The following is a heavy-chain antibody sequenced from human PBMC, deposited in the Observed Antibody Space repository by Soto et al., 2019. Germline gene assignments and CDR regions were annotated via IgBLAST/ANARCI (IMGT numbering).Heavy chain of an antibody. CDR1: GDSVSSKSAA. D-gene: IGHD5-12*01. CDR3: ARFPNPFRRKMGYEDVFDF. Sequence: SQTLSLTCAISGDSVSSKSAAWNWIRQSPSRSLEWLGRTYYRSKWYNDYAVSVKSRITINPDTSKNQYSLQLNSVTPKDKDVIFCARFPNPFRRKMGYEDVFDFWGKGTMVTVSS. CDR2: TYYRSKWYN. V-gene: IGHV6-1*01. J-gene: IGHJ3*01.